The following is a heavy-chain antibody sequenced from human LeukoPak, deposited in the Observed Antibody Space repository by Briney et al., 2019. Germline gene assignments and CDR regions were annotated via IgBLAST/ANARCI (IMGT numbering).Heavy chain of an antibody. CDR3: AKDRAARDAFDI. Sequence: GGSLRLSCAAPGFTFSSYGMHWVRQAPGRGLEWVAFIRYDGSNKYYADSVKGRFTISRDNSKNTLYLQMNSLRAEDTAVYYCAKDRAARDAFDIWGQGTMVTVSS. CDR2: IRYDGSNK. V-gene: IGHV3-30*02. J-gene: IGHJ3*02. D-gene: IGHD6-6*01. CDR1: GFTFSSYG.